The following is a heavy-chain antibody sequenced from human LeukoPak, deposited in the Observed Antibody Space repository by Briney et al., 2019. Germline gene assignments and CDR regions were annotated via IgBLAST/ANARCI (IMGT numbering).Heavy chain of an antibody. J-gene: IGHJ4*02. CDR2: IHQHGSKE. CDR1: GFTFSSYW. CDR3: VTDGAVTAD. D-gene: IGHD2-21*02. V-gene: IGHV3-7*01. Sequence: GGSLRLSCAASGFTFSSYWMSWVRQAPGKGLEWVANIHQHGSKENYLDSVKGRFTISRDNAKNSVYLQMNSLRAEDTALYYCVTDGAVTADWGQGTLVTVSS.